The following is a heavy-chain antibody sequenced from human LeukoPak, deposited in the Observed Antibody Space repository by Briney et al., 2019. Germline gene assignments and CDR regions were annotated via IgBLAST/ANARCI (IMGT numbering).Heavy chain of an antibody. CDR3: ARVGGIAVADHFDY. V-gene: IGHV5-51*01. Sequence: GESLKISCKGSGYSFSGYWIGWVRQMPGKGLEWMGIVYPDNSDTRYSPSFQGQVTISADKSITTAYLHWSSLKASDTAMYYCARVGGIAVADHFDYWGQGTLDTVSS. CDR2: VYPDNSDT. D-gene: IGHD6-19*01. J-gene: IGHJ4*02. CDR1: GYSFSGYW.